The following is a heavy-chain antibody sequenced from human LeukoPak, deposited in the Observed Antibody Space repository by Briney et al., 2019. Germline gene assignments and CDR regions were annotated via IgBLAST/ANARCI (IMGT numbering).Heavy chain of an antibody. Sequence: GGSLRLSCAASGFTFSSYAMSWVRQAPGKGLEWVSAISSSSSYIYYADSVKGRFTISRDNAKNSLYLQMNSLRAEDTAVYYCARGEAVASDYWGQGTLVTVSS. J-gene: IGHJ4*02. CDR1: GFTFSSYA. D-gene: IGHD6-19*01. CDR3: ARGEAVASDY. CDR2: ISSSSSYI. V-gene: IGHV3-21*01.